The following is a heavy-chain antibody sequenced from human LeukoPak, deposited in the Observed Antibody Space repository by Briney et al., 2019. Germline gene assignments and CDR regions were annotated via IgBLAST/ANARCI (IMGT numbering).Heavy chain of an antibody. D-gene: IGHD3-22*01. CDR1: GFTFSSYS. V-gene: IGHV3-21*01. J-gene: IGHJ4*02. Sequence: PGGSLRLSCAASGFTFSSYSMNWVRQAPGKGLEWVSSISSSSSYIYYADSVKGRFTISRDNAKNSLYLQMNSLRAEDTAVYYCATHLGNYYDSSGYYGNEVFSPFDYWGQGTLVTVSS. CDR2: ISSSSSYI. CDR3: ATHLGNYYDSSGYYGNEVFSPFDY.